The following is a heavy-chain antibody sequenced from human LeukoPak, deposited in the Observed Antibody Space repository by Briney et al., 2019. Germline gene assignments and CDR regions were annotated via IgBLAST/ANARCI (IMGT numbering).Heavy chain of an antibody. D-gene: IGHD3-16*01. CDR1: GFTFSSYA. CDR2: IWYDGSDK. Sequence: PGASLRLSCAASGFTFSSYAMSWVRQAPGKGLEWVAIIWYDGSDKYYADSVKGRFTISRDNSKNTLYLQMNSLRVEDTAVYYCARGGLTTDYWGQGTLVTVSS. J-gene: IGHJ4*02. V-gene: IGHV3-33*08. CDR3: ARGGLTTDY.